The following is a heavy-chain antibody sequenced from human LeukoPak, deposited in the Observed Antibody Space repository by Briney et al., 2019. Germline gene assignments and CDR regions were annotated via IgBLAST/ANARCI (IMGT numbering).Heavy chain of an antibody. CDR3: ARASGDTAMVTSPDYFDY. V-gene: IGHV4-59*01. CDR2: IYYSGST. CDR1: GGSISSYY. J-gene: IGHJ4*02. D-gene: IGHD5-18*01. Sequence: PETLSLTCTVSGGSISSYYWSWIRQPPGKGLEWIGYIYYSGSTNYNPSLKSRVTISVDTSKNQFSLKLSSVTAADTAVYYCARASGDTAMVTSPDYFDYWAREPWSPSPQ.